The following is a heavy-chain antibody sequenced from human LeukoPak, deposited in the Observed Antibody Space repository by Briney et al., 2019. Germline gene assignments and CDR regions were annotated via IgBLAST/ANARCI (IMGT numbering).Heavy chain of an antibody. J-gene: IGHJ3*02. CDR3: AREVYSSSRPADAFDI. Sequence: GGSLRLSCAASGFTFSDYYMSWIRQAPGKGLEWVSYISSSGSTIYYADSVKGRFTISRDNARNSLYLQMSSLGAEDTAVYYCAREVYSSSRPADAFDIWDQGTVVTVSS. D-gene: IGHD6-13*01. V-gene: IGHV3-11*04. CDR1: GFTFSDYY. CDR2: ISSSGSTI.